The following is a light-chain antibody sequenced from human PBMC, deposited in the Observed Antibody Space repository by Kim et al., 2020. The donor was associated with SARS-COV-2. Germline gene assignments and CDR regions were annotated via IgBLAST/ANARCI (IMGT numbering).Light chain of an antibody. CDR2: HAS. V-gene: IGKV1-39*01. Sequence: SASVGVGVTFACRASQSINNYLAWYQQKPGKAPKALMYHASSLQSGVPSRFSGSGSGTDFTLTISSLQPEDFATYYCQQAYTTPYTFGQGTKLEIK. CDR3: QQAYTTPYT. J-gene: IGKJ2*01. CDR1: QSINNY.